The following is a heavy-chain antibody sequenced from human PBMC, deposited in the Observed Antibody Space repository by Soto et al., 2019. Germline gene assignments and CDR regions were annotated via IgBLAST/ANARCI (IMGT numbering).Heavy chain of an antibody. CDR1: GYTFTSYG. J-gene: IGHJ6*02. D-gene: IGHD6-6*01. Sequence: QVQLVQSGAEVKKPGASVKVSCKASGYTFTSYGISWVRQAPGQGLEWMGWISAYNGNTNYAQKLQGRVTMTTDTPTSTAYMERRSLRSDDSAVYYCARVLYSSSLPPVGSYYYYGMDVWGHGTTVTVSS. CDR3: ARVLYSSSLPPVGSYYYYGMDV. CDR2: ISAYNGNT. V-gene: IGHV1-18*01.